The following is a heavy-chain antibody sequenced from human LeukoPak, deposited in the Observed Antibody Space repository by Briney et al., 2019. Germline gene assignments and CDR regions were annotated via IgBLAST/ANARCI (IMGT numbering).Heavy chain of an antibody. CDR1: GYTFTGYY. D-gene: IGHD6-19*01. CDR2: INPNSGGT. V-gene: IGHV1-2*02. CDR3: ARIAVAGTGGLGY. J-gene: IGHJ4*02. Sequence: ASVKVSCKASGYTFTGYYMHLVRQAPGQGLEWMGWINPNSGGTNYAQKFQSRVTMTRDTSISTAYMELSRLRSDDTAVYYCARIAVAGTGGLGYWGQGTLVTVSS.